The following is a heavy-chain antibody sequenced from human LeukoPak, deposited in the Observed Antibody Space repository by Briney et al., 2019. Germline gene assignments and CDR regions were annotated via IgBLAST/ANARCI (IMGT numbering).Heavy chain of an antibody. CDR3: ARVNGDYVGLYFDY. Sequence: SETLSLTCTVSGGSISSHYWSWIRQPPGKGLEWIGYIYYSGSTNYNPSLKSRVTISVDTSKNQFSLKLSSVTAADTAVYYCARVNGDYVGLYFDYWGQGTLVTVSS. D-gene: IGHD4-17*01. V-gene: IGHV4-59*11. J-gene: IGHJ4*02. CDR2: IYYSGST. CDR1: GGSISSHY.